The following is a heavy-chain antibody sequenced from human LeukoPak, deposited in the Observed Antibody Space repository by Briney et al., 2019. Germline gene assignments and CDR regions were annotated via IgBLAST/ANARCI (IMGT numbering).Heavy chain of an antibody. J-gene: IGHJ4*02. CDR3: AGGGEAARSLAY. D-gene: IGHD6-6*01. V-gene: IGHV3-66*02. CDR2: IYNGGTT. CDR1: GVTSNY. Sequence: GGSLRLSCAASGVTSNYMTWVRQAPGKGLEWVSVIYNGGTTYYADSVKGRFTISRDNSKSTLFVYLQMNSLRTDDTALYYCAGGGEAARSLAYWGQGALVSVSS.